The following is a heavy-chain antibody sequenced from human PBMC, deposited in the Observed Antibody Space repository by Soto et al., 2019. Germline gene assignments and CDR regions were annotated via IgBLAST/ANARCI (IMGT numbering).Heavy chain of an antibody. V-gene: IGHV5-10-1*01. D-gene: IGHD3-10*01. CDR1: GYSFTSYW. J-gene: IGHJ6*02. CDR3: GSTYYNPSLKSRVTISVDTSKNQFSLKLSSVTAADTAVYYCASPTYYYGSGSPVNKKYYYYYGMDV. Sequence: GESLKISCKGSGYSFTSYWISWVRQMPGKGLEWMGRIDPSDSYTNYSPSFQGHVTISADKSISTAYLQWSSLKASDTAIYYSGSTYYNPSLKSRVTISVDTSKNQFSLKLSSVTAADTAVYYCASPTYYYGSGSPVNKKYYYYYGMDVWGQGTTVTVSS. CDR2: IDPSDSYT.